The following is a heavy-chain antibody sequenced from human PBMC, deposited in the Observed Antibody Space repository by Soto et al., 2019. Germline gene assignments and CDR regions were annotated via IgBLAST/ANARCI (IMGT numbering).Heavy chain of an antibody. CDR3: AKSGGGDIAVTGYYYYGMDV. Sequence: GGSLRLSCAASGLTFSIYGMHWVRQAPGKELEWVPVISYDGSNKYYADSVYGRFTISRDNSKDTLYLEMNSLRPEDTAVYYCAKSGGGDIAVTGYYYYGMDVWGQGTTVTVSS. D-gene: IGHD6-19*01. CDR1: GLTFSIYG. V-gene: IGHV3-30*18. CDR2: ISYDGSNK. J-gene: IGHJ6*02.